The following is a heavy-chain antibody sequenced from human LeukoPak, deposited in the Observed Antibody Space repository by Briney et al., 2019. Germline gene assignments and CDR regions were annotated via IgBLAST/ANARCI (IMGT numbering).Heavy chain of an antibody. CDR1: GFTFSSYG. CDR2: ISYDGSNK. D-gene: IGHD3-3*01. V-gene: IGHV3-30*18. Sequence: GRSLRLSCAASGFTFSSYGMHWVRQAPGKGLEWVAVISYDGSNKYYADSVKGRFTISRDNSKNTLYLQMNSLRAEDTAVYYCAKDRLTIFGVANYYYYGMDVWGQGTTVTVSS. J-gene: IGHJ6*02. CDR3: AKDRLTIFGVANYYYYGMDV.